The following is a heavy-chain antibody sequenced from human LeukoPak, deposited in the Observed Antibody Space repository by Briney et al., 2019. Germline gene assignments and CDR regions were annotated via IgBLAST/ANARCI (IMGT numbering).Heavy chain of an antibody. CDR2: IIPIFGTA. V-gene: IGHV1-69*05. CDR3: ARSATLNGNWFDP. D-gene: IGHD2-15*01. CDR1: GGTFSSYA. Sequence: SVKVSCKASGGTFSSYAISWVRQAPGQGLEWMGGIIPIFGTANYAQKFRGRVTITTDESTSTAYMELSSLRSEDTAVYYCARSATLNGNWFDPWGQGTLVTVSS. J-gene: IGHJ5*02.